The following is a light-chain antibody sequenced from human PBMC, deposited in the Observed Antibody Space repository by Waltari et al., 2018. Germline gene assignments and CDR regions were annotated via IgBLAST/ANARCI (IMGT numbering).Light chain of an antibody. CDR3: CSYAGTTSWV. V-gene: IGLV2-23*02. J-gene: IGLJ3*02. CDR1: RDDVRGYNL. CDR2: EVH. Sequence: QSALTHPPSVSGSPGQSLTLSRPGTRDDVRGYNLVSWYQQSSGKAPKLIIYEVHKLPSGVSSRFSAARSGNTAALTISGLQSEDEANYYCCSYAGTTSWVFGGGTKVTVL.